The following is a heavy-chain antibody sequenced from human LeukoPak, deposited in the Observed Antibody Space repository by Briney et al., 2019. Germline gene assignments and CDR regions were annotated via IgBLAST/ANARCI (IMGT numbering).Heavy chain of an antibody. V-gene: IGHV3-33*01. Sequence: GGSLRLSCAASGFTFSSYDMHWVRQAPGKGLDWVAVIWYDGSNKYYADSVKGRFTISRDNSKNTLYLQMNSLRAEDTAVYYCAREGPYSTMYYFDYWGQGTLVTVSS. D-gene: IGHD6-13*01. CDR3: AREGPYSTMYYFDY. CDR2: IWYDGSNK. CDR1: GFTFSSYD. J-gene: IGHJ4*02.